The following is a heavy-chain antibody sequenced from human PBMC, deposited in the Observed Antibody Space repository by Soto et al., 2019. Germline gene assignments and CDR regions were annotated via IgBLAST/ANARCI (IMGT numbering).Heavy chain of an antibody. D-gene: IGHD3-22*01. V-gene: IGHV3-23*01. CDR3: AKDPPYYDSSGYYYGSDY. CDR2: ISGSGGST. J-gene: IGHJ4*02. CDR1: GFTFSSYA. Sequence: EVQLLESGGGLVQPGGSLRLSCAASGFTFSSYAMSWVRQAPGKGLEWVSAISGSGGSTYYADSVKGRFTISRDNSKNTLYLQMNSLRAEDTAVYYCAKDPPYYDSSGYYYGSDYWGQGTLVTVSS.